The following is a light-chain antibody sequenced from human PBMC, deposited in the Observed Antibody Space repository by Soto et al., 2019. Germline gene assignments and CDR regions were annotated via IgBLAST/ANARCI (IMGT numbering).Light chain of an antibody. CDR1: QTVNNNY. Sequence: ELVLTQSPGTLPLSPGERATLSCRASQTVNNNYLAWYQQIPGQAPRLLISGASGRATGTPDRFSGSASGTDFTLTISRLEPEDFAVYYCQQYGSSPLTFGGGTKVDIK. V-gene: IGKV3-20*01. J-gene: IGKJ4*01. CDR3: QQYGSSPLT. CDR2: GAS.